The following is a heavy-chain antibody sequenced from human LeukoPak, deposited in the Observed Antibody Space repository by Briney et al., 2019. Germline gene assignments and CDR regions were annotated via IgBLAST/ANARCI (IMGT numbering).Heavy chain of an antibody. V-gene: IGHV3-7*01. CDR1: GFTFSSYW. CDR3: ARALLEWLLYWSNDYYYYGMDV. J-gene: IGHJ6*02. D-gene: IGHD3-3*01. Sequence: GGSLRLSCAASGFTFSSYWMSWVRQAPGKGLEWVANIKQDGSEKYYVDSVKGRFTISRDNAKNSLYLQMNSLRAEDTAVYYCARALLEWLLYWSNDYYYYGMDVWGQGTTVTVSS. CDR2: IKQDGSEK.